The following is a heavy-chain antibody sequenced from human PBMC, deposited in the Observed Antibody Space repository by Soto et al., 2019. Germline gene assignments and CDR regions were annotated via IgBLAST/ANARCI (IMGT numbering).Heavy chain of an antibody. CDR1: GFTFSSYW. CDR2: IKEDGSEK. V-gene: IGHV3-7*05. CDR3: ARDLGAPGRGSAVGYYYHYGMDV. Sequence: EVQLVESGGGLVQPGGSLRLSCAASGFTFSSYWMNWVRQAPGKGLEWVANIKEDGSEKYYVDSVKGRFTISRDNAKNSLYLQMNSLRGEDTAVYYCARDLGAPGRGSAVGYYYHYGMDVWGQGTPVTVSS. D-gene: IGHD2-2*01. J-gene: IGHJ6*02.